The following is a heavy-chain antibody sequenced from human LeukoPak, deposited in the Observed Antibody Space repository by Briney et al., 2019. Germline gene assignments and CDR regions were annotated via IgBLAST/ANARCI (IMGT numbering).Heavy chain of an antibody. CDR1: RFTFGSYA. Sequence: GGSLRLSCAASRFTFGSYAMSWVRQAPGKGLEWVSAISGSGGSTYYADSVKGRFTISRDNSKNTLYLQMNSLRAEDTAVYYCAKPSSGYSYGKDAFDIWGQGTTVTVSS. J-gene: IGHJ3*02. D-gene: IGHD5-18*01. CDR2: ISGSGGST. CDR3: AKPSSGYSYGKDAFDI. V-gene: IGHV3-23*01.